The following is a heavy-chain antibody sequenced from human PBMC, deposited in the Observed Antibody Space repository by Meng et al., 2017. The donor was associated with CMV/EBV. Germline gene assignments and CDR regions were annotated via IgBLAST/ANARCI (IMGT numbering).Heavy chain of an antibody. Sequence: GESLKISCAASGFTFSSYSMNWVRQAPGKGLEWVSSISSSGTYIYDADSVKGRFTISRDNAQNSLYLQMNSLRAEDTAVYYCARDVSPRSSAYFAIYYFYALDVWGQGTTVTVSS. CDR3: ARDVSPRSSAYFAIYYFYALDV. V-gene: IGHV3-21*01. CDR1: GFTFSSYS. D-gene: IGHD2-21*01. CDR2: ISSSGTYI. J-gene: IGHJ6*02.